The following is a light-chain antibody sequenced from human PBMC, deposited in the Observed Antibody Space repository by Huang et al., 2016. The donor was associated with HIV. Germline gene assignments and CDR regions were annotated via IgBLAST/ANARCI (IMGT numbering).Light chain of an antibody. V-gene: IGKV3-20*01. CDR1: QTISNNY. Sequence: EVVLTQSPGTLSLSPGEGATLSCRASQTISNNYLAWYQKKPGQDPSLLIFGASRRATGVPDRFNASGSATDFTLTIRRLEPEDCAVFYCQQYDTSPTTFGQGTRLEIK. CDR3: QQYDTSPTT. J-gene: IGKJ2*01. CDR2: GAS.